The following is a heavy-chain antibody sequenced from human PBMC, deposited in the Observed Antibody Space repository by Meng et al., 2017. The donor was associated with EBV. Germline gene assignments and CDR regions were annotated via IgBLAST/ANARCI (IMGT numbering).Heavy chain of an antibody. V-gene: IGHV1-69*01. Sequence: QGQVWQSGAGVKKPGAAVTAACKPSGGTFTSDAISWVRQAPGQGLEWMGGLIPMSGAPNYAQKFQGRITITADESTSTHYMDLSSLRSEDTAVYYCASESGRGYTPDYWGQGTLVTVSS. D-gene: IGHD3-10*01. CDR3: ASESGRGYTPDY. CDR1: GGTFTSDA. CDR2: LIPMSGAP. J-gene: IGHJ4*02.